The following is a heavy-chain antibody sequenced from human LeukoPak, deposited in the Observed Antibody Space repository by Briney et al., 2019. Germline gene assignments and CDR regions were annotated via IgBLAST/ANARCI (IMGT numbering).Heavy chain of an antibody. D-gene: IGHD6-19*01. CDR3: ARVNGDSSGWHDAFDI. CDR1: GGSVSSDSYY. J-gene: IGHJ3*02. Sequence: KASETLSLTCTVSGGSVSSDSYYWSWIRQPPGKGLECIGYIYYNGNTNYNPSLKSRVTISVDTSKNQFSLKLSSVTAADTAVYYCARVNGDSSGWHDAFDIWGQGTMVTVSS. V-gene: IGHV4-61*01. CDR2: IYYNGNT.